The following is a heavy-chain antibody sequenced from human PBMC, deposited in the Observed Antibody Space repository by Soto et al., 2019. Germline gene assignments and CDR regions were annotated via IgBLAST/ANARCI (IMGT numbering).Heavy chain of an antibody. CDR3: ARSSGWYGGYIDY. J-gene: IGHJ4*02. CDR1: GFTFSSYA. V-gene: IGHV3-30-3*01. Sequence: GGSLRLACAASGFTFSSYAMHWVRQAPGKGLGWVAVISYDGSNKYYADSVKGRFTISRDNSKNTLYLQMNSLRAEDTAVYYCARSSGWYGGYIDYWGQGTLVTVSS. D-gene: IGHD6-19*01. CDR2: ISYDGSNK.